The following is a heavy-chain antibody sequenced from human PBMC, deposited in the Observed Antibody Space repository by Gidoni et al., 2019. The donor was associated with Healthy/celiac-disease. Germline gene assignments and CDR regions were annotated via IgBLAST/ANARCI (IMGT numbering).Heavy chain of an antibody. V-gene: IGHV3-30*18. Sequence: QVQLVESGGGVVQPGRSLRLSCAASGLPFSSYGMHWVRQAPGKGLEWVAVISYDGSNKYYADSVKGRFTISRDNSKNTLYLQMNSLRAEDTAVYYCAKGPSVAAGGMDVWGQGTTVTVSS. D-gene: IGHD6-13*01. J-gene: IGHJ6*02. CDR3: AKGPSVAAGGMDV. CDR2: ISYDGSNK. CDR1: GLPFSSYG.